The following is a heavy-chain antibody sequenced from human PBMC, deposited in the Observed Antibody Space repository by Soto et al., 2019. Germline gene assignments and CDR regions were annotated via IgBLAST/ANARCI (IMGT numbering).Heavy chain of an antibody. D-gene: IGHD2-2*02. CDR1: GFTFSSYG. J-gene: IGHJ6*02. Sequence: GGSLRLSCAASGFTFSSYGMHWVRQAPGKGLEWVAVISYDGSNKYYADSVKGRFTISRDNSKNTLYLQMNSLRAEDTAVYYCAKDIGHIVVVPAAIMCYGMGVWGQGTTVTVSS. CDR3: AKDIGHIVVVPAAIMCYGMGV. V-gene: IGHV3-30*18. CDR2: ISYDGSNK.